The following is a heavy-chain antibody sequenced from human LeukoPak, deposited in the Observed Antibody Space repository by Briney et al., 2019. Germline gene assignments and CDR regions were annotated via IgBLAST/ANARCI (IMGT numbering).Heavy chain of an antibody. Sequence: GGSLRLSCAASGFTFSDHYMDWVRQAPGKGLEWVGRTRNKANSYTTEYAASVKCRFSISRDDSKNSLYLQMNSLKTEDTAVYYCARVLGPYDPANYWGQGTLVTVSS. J-gene: IGHJ4*02. CDR3: ARVLGPYDPANY. V-gene: IGHV3-72*01. CDR1: GFTFSDHY. D-gene: IGHD5-18*01. CDR2: TRNKANSYTT.